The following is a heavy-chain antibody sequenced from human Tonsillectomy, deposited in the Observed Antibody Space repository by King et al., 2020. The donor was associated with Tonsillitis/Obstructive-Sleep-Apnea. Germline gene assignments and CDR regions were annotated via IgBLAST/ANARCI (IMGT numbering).Heavy chain of an antibody. CDR3: ARPVGPTPGGYYFDY. Sequence: QLVQSGAEVKKPGESLKISCKGSRYSFTSYWIGWVRQMPGKGLEWRGIIYPGDSDTRYSPSFQGQVTIQADKSISTAYMQWSSLKASDTAMYYCARPVGPTPGGYYFDYWGQGTLVTVCS. CDR1: RYSFTSYW. D-gene: IGHD1-26*01. J-gene: IGHJ4*02. CDR2: IYPGDSDT. V-gene: IGHV5-51*01.